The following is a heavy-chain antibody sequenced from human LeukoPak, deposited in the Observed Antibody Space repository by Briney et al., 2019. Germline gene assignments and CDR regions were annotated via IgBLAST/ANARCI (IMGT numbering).Heavy chain of an antibody. Sequence: SETLSLTCAVYGGSFSGYYWSWIRQPPGKGLEWIGEINHSGSTNYNPSLKSRVTISVDTSKNQFSLKPSSVTAADTAVYYCARGGGSYPGFYYYYGMDVWGQGTTVTVSS. CDR2: INHSGST. D-gene: IGHD1-26*01. CDR3: ARGGGSYPGFYYYYGMDV. J-gene: IGHJ6*02. CDR1: GGSFSGYY. V-gene: IGHV4-34*01.